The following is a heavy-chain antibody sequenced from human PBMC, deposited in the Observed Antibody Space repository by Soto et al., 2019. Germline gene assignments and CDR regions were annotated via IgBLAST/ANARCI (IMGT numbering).Heavy chain of an antibody. D-gene: IGHD6-6*01. Sequence: EVQLLESGGGLVRPSVSLAGDIGRPGFTFSSYAMSWVRQAPGKGLEWVSVISGSDDSTYYADSVKGRFTISRDNSKNTLYLQMNSLRAEDTAVYYCAKRSSSSTFDYWGQGTLVTVSS. J-gene: IGHJ4*02. CDR1: GFTFSSYA. CDR3: AKRSSSSTFDY. V-gene: IGHV3-23*01. CDR2: ISGSDDST.